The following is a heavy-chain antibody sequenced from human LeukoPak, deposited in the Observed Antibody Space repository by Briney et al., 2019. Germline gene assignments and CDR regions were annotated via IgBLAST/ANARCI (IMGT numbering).Heavy chain of an antibody. CDR3: ARDQTPFY. Sequence: GGSLRLSCAASGFTFSDYEMNWVRQAPGKGLEWVSYISSSGNTIYYADSVEGRFTISRDNAKSSMWLQMNSLRDEDTAVYYCARDQTPFYWGQGSLVTVSS. V-gene: IGHV3-48*03. D-gene: IGHD2-15*01. J-gene: IGHJ4*02. CDR2: ISSSGNTI. CDR1: GFTFSDYE.